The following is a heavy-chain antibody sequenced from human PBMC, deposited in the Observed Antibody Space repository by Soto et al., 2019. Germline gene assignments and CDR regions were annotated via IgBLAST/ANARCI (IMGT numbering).Heavy chain of an antibody. V-gene: IGHV3-7*05. D-gene: IGHD3-10*01. CDR3: ARGSGRVLWFGELKKPTNGMDA. Sequence: GGALILSWAASGFIFSSYWMSWVRQAPGKGLEWVANIKQDGSEKYYVDSVKGRFTISRDNARNSLYLQMNSLRAEDTAVYYCARGSGRVLWFGELKKPTNGMDARGQGTTITVS. CDR2: IKQDGSEK. CDR1: GFIFSSYW. J-gene: IGHJ6*02.